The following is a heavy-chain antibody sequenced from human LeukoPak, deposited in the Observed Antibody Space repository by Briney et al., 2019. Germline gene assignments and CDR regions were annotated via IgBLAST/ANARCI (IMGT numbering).Heavy chain of an antibody. D-gene: IGHD3-22*01. CDR2: INPNSGGT. Sequence: ASVKVSCKASGYTFTGYYMHWVRQAPGQGLEWMGWINPNSGGTNYAQKFQGRVTMTRDTSISTAYMELSRLRSDDTAVYYCARDRHYDSSGYYYLNWGQGTLVTVSS. CDR1: GYTFTGYY. V-gene: IGHV1-2*02. J-gene: IGHJ4*02. CDR3: ARDRHYDSSGYYYLN.